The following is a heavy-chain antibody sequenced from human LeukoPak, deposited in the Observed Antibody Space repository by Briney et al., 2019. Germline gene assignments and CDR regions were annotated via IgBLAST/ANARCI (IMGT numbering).Heavy chain of an antibody. V-gene: IGHV3-66*01. J-gene: IGHJ4*01. CDR3: ARDLTYGGKRGYYFD. CDR1: RFTVSDKY. D-gene: IGHD4-23*01. CDR2: IYSDGST. Sequence: AGGSLRLSCAASRFTVSDKYMSWVRQAPGKGLEWVSVIYSDGSTYYADSVKGRFTISRDNSKNTLYLQMNSLRAEDAAVYYCARDLTYGGKRGYYFD.